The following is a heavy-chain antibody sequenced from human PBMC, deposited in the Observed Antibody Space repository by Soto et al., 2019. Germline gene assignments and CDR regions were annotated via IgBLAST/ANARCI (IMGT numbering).Heavy chain of an antibody. CDR2: INSAGSII. CDR1: GFTPSRLS. V-gene: IGHV3-48*01. Sequence: EVQLVQSGGALVQPGGSLRLSCAASGFTPSRLSMNWVRQAPGKGLEWISYINSAGSIIYYADSVKGRFTISRDNAKNSLYLQMNGLRAEDTAVYYCATGTDVGWLDNPNHALDIWGQGTMVTVSS. CDR3: ATGTDVGWLDNPNHALDI. D-gene: IGHD3-9*01. J-gene: IGHJ3*02.